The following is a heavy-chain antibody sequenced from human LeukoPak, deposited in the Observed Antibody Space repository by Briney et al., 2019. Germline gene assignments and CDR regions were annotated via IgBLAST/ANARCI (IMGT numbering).Heavy chain of an antibody. CDR1: GFTVSRNY. J-gene: IGHJ4*02. V-gene: IGHV3-66*01. CDR3: ASSGRFSSGHTGGIY. D-gene: IGHD3-22*01. Sequence: PGGSLRLSCAASGFTVSRNYMSWVRQAPGKGLEWVCLIYSGGGTHYADSVKGRFTISRDSSKNTLYLQMNSLRAEDTAVYYCASSGRFSSGHTGGIYWGQGTQVTVSS. CDR2: IYSGGGT.